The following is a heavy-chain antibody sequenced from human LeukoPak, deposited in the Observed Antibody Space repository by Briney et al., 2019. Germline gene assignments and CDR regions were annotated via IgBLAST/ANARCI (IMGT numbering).Heavy chain of an antibody. Sequence: GESLQISCKGSGYSFTSYWIGWVRQMPGKGLEWMGIIYPGDSDTRYSPSFQGQVTISADKSISTAYLQWSSLKASDTAMYYCARHRITMVRGAYYYYYYYMDVWGKGTTVTVSS. CDR1: GYSFTSYW. J-gene: IGHJ6*03. D-gene: IGHD3-10*01. CDR3: ARHRITMVRGAYYYYYYYMDV. V-gene: IGHV5-51*01. CDR2: IYPGDSDT.